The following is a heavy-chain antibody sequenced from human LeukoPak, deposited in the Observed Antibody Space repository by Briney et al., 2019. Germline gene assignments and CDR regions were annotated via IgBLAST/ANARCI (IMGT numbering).Heavy chain of an antibody. CDR1: GFIFSDLD. Sequence: GGSLRLSCAASGFIFSDLDMHWVRQVTGKGLEWVSAIGTTGDTYYPGSVKGRFTISRENAKNSLYLQMDSLRDDDTAVYYCARAYGSGSHGYWGQGTLVTVSS. D-gene: IGHD3-10*01. CDR2: IGTTGDT. CDR3: ARAYGSGSHGY. V-gene: IGHV3-13*04. J-gene: IGHJ4*02.